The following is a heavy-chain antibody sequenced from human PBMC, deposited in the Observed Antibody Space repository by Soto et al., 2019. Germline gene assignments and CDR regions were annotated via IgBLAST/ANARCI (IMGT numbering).Heavy chain of an antibody. J-gene: IGHJ4*02. Sequence: WVRHYPGQGPEWMGWISGYNGKTKYAQKVQGRVTMTSDTTTNTAYMELRSLRSDDAAVYYCSRDKMIKGFGWGGPAFWRKGTLVTVSS. CDR2: ISGYNGKT. CDR3: SRDKMIKGFGWGGPAF. V-gene: IGHV1-18*01. D-gene: IGHD3-16*01.